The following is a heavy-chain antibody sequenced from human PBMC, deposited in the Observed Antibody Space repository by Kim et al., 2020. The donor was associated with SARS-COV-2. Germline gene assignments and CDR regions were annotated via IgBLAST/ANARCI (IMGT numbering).Heavy chain of an antibody. V-gene: IGHV3-74*01. D-gene: IGHD6-19*01. Sequence: GGSLRLSCAASGFTFSSYWMHWVRQAPGKGLVWVSRINSDGSSTSYADSVKGRFTISRDNAKNTLYLQMNSLRAEDTAVYYCARVWQWLVGGYYYYGMDVWGQGTTVTVSS. J-gene: IGHJ6*02. CDR2: INSDGSST. CDR1: GFTFSSYW. CDR3: ARVWQWLVGGYYYYGMDV.